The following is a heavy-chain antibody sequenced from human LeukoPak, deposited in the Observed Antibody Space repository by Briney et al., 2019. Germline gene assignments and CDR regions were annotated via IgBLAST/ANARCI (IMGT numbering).Heavy chain of an antibody. CDR3: ARPGYNSGWFEY. CDR1: GFTVSTNY. D-gene: IGHD6-19*01. V-gene: IGHV3-53*01. CDR2: IYSGGDT. Sequence: GGSPRLSCAASGFTVSTNYMTWVRQAPGKGLECVSLIYSGGDTWYGDSVKGRFTVSRDNSKSTLYLQMNSLRVEDTAVYYCARPGYNSGWFEYWGQGTLVTVSS. J-gene: IGHJ5*01.